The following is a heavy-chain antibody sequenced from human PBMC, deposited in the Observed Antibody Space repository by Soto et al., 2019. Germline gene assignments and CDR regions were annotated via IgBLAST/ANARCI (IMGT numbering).Heavy chain of an antibody. CDR1: GDSVTSGSYY. CDR3: AREWGLLPYYVMNV. D-gene: IGHD7-27*01. V-gene: IGHV4-61*03. J-gene: IGHJ6*02. CDR2: ISYTGRT. Sequence: SETLSLTCIVSGDSVTSGSYYWTWLRQPPGKGLEWIGYISYTGRTKYNPSLQSRVTISVDTSKNDFSLNLSSVTAADTAVYFCAREWGLLPYYVMNVWGHGTSVTVSS.